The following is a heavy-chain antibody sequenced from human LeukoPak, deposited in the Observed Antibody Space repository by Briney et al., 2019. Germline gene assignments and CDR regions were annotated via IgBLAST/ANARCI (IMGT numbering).Heavy chain of an antibody. Sequence: GGSLRLSCAASGFTFSSYSMNWVRQAPGKGLEWVSSISSSSSYIYYADSVKGRFTISRDNAKNSLYLQMSSLRAEDTAVYYCARVPYYYYGMDVWGQGTTVTVSS. J-gene: IGHJ6*02. CDR1: GFTFSSYS. CDR2: ISSSSSYI. CDR3: ARVPYYYYGMDV. V-gene: IGHV3-21*01.